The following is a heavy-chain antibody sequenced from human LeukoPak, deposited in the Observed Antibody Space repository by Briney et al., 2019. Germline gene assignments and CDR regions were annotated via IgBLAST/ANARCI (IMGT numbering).Heavy chain of an antibody. CDR1: GFMFTSYS. Sequence: PGGSLRLSCAASGFMFTSYSMNWVRQAPGKGLEWVAYISSPSTNIYYVDSVEGRFTISRDNAKNSLYLQMNSLRDEDTAVYYRARESYWGSSGKGFDCWGQGTLVTVSS. J-gene: IGHJ4*02. CDR2: ISSPSTNI. V-gene: IGHV3-48*02. CDR3: ARESYWGSSGKGFDC. D-gene: IGHD7-27*01.